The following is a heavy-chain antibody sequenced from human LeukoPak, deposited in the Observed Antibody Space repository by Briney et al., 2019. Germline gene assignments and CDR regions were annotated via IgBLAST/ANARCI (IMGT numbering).Heavy chain of an antibody. J-gene: IGHJ6*02. Sequence: WASVKVSCKASGYTFTSYGISWVRQAPGQGLEWMGWISAYNGNTNYAQKLQGRVTMTTDTSTSTAYMELRSLRSDDTAVYYCARVPCSSINCYYYYGMDVWGQGTTVTVSS. CDR3: ARVPCSSINCYYYYGMDV. CDR2: ISAYNGNT. D-gene: IGHD2-2*01. V-gene: IGHV1-18*01. CDR1: GYTFTSYG.